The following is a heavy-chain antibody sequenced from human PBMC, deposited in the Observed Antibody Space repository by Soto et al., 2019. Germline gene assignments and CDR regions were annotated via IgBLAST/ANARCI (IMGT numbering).Heavy chain of an antibody. J-gene: IGHJ4*02. CDR3: ARDYDSSGYYYSPNLSFDY. CDR2: ISKSGDST. CDR1: GFTFSSYA. D-gene: IGHD3-22*01. Sequence: GGSLRLSCAASGFTFSSYAMNWVRQAPGKGLDWVSTISKSGDSTYYADSVKGRFTISRDNSKNTLYLQMNSLRAEDTAVYYCARDYDSSGYYYSPNLSFDYWGQGTLVTVSS. V-gene: IGHV3-23*01.